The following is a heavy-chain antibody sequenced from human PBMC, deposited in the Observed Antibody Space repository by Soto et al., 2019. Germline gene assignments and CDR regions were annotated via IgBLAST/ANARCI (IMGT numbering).Heavy chain of an antibody. Sequence: QVQLVESGGGLVKPGGSLRLSCAASGFTFSDYYMSWIRQAPGKGLEWVSYISSSSSSTNYADSVKGRFTISRDNAKNSLYLQMKSLRAEDTAVYYCAKLLSRAFDPWGQGILVTVSS. J-gene: IGHJ5*02. CDR3: AKLLSRAFDP. D-gene: IGHD3-10*01. CDR2: ISSSSSST. V-gene: IGHV3-11*06. CDR1: GFTFSDYY.